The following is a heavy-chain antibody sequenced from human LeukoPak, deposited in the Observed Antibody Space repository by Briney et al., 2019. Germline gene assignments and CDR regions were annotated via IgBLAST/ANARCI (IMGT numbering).Heavy chain of an antibody. CDR1: GFIFRNYW. Sequence: GSLRLSCVASGFIFRNYWMSWVRQAPGKGLEWVANINHDGGDKNYVDSVKGRFTISRDNAKSSLYLQMNSLRVEDTAVYYCAITGGPTVTAFDLWGQGILVTVSS. D-gene: IGHD4-17*01. CDR2: INHDGGDK. J-gene: IGHJ4*02. CDR3: AITGGPTVTAFDL. V-gene: IGHV3-7*02.